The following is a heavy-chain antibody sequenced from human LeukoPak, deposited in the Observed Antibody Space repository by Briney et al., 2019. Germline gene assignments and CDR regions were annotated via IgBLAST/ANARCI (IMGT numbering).Heavy chain of an antibody. CDR3: ARERPASRDGYNALEH. D-gene: IGHD5-24*01. J-gene: IGHJ1*01. Sequence: PGGSLRLSCAASGFTFSSYAMHWVRQAPGKGLEYVSAISINGGSTYYANSVKGRFTISRDNSKNTLYLQMGSLRAEDMAVYYCARERPASRDGYNALEHWGQGTLVTASS. V-gene: IGHV3-64*01. CDR1: GFTFSSYA. CDR2: ISINGGST.